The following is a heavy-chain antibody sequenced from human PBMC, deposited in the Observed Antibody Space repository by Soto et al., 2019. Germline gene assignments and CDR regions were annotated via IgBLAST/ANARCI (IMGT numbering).Heavy chain of an antibody. J-gene: IGHJ4*02. CDR3: AKTLYDRSGYYPVFDY. Sequence: ASVKVSCKASGYTFTSYYMHWVRQAPGQGLEWMGIINPSGGSTSYAQKFQGRVTMTRDTSTSTVYMELSSLRSEDTAVYYCAKTLYDRSGYYPVFDYWGQGALVTVSS. CDR1: GYTFTSYY. CDR2: INPSGGST. V-gene: IGHV1-46*03. D-gene: IGHD3-22*01.